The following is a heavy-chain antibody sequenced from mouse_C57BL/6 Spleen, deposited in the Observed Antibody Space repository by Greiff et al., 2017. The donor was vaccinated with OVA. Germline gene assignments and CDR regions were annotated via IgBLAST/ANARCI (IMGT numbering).Heavy chain of an antibody. CDR1: GFTFSSYA. CDR3: ARDWDDYDATGYFDV. Sequence: EVKLMESGGGLVKPGGSLKLSCAASGFTFSSYAMSWVRQTPEKRLEWVATISDGGSYTYYPDNVKGRFTISRDNAKNNLYLQMSHLKSEDTAMYYCARDWDDYDATGYFDVWGTGTTVTVSS. J-gene: IGHJ1*03. CDR2: ISDGGSYT. D-gene: IGHD2-4*01. V-gene: IGHV5-4*01.